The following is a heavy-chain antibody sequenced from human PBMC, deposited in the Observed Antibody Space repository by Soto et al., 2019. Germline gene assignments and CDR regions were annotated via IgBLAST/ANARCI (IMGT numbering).Heavy chain of an antibody. D-gene: IGHD2-2*01. V-gene: IGHV4-34*01. Sequence: QVQLQQWGAGLLKPSETLSLTCAVYGGSFSGYYWSWIRQPPGKGLEWIGEINHSGSTNYNPYLKSRVTISVDTSKNQFSLKLSSVTAADTAVYYCARGMVPAAMGGPNWFDPWGQGTLVTVSS. J-gene: IGHJ5*02. CDR3: ARGMVPAAMGGPNWFDP. CDR1: GGSFSGYY. CDR2: INHSGST.